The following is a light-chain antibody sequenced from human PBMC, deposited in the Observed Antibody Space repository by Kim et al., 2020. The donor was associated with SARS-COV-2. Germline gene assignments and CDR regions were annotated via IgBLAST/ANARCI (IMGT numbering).Light chain of an antibody. V-gene: IGKV3-20*01. J-gene: IGKJ4*01. CDR3: QEYGSSPALT. CDR2: CAS. CDR1: QSVSSSY. Sequence: EIVLTQSPDTLSLSPGERATLSCRASQSVSSSYLAWYQQKSGQAPRLLIYCASNRATGIPDRFSGSGSGTDFTLTISRLEPEDFAVYYCQEYGSSPALTFGGGTKVDIK.